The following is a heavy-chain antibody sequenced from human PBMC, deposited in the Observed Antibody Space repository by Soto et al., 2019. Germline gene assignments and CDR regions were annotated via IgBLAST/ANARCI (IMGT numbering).Heavy chain of an antibody. V-gene: IGHV1-3*01. J-gene: IGHJ4*01. CDR3: ARDRDLYRDMVHADL. CDR2: INAGNGNT. D-gene: IGHD1-26*01. Sequence: ASVKVSCKASGYTFTSYAMHWVRQAPGQRLEWMGWINAGNGNTKYSQKFQGRVTITRDTSASTAYMELSSLRSEDTAVYYCARDRDLYRDMVHADLWGQGTLVTVSS. CDR1: GYTFTSYA.